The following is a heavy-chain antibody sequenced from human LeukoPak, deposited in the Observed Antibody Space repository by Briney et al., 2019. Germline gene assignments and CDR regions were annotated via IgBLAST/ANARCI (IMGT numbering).Heavy chain of an antibody. CDR2: MYFSGSI. CDR3: ARDRPSIFPDDAFDI. Sequence: PSETLSLTCTVSGASISDYYWNWIRRPAGKGLEWIGRMYFSGSINYNPSLKSRVTMSIDTSKSQFSLRLTSLTAADTAVYYCARDRPSIFPDDAFDIWGQGTMVTVSS. J-gene: IGHJ3*02. V-gene: IGHV4-4*07. CDR1: GASISDYY. D-gene: IGHD3-9*01.